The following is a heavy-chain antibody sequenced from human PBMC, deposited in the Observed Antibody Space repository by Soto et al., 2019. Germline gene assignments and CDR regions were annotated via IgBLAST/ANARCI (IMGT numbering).Heavy chain of an antibody. V-gene: IGHV1-69*02. J-gene: IGHJ6*02. CDR2: VIPIVAIA. D-gene: IGHD2-2*01. Sequence: SVKVSCKASGGTFSSNYNINWVRQAPGQGLEWMGRVIPIVAIAKYAQKFQGRVTITADKSTSTAYMELSSLRSEDTAVYYCARRSEVVPAIANAMDVWGQGTTVTVSS. CDR1: GGTFSSNYN. CDR3: ARRSEVVPAIANAMDV.